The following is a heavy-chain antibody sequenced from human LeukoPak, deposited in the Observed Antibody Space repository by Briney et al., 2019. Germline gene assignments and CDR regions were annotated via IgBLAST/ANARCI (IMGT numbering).Heavy chain of an antibody. CDR3: AKAFCSGGSCGDY. CDR1: GFTFSSYA. D-gene: IGHD2-15*01. Sequence: PGGSLRLSCAASGFTFSSYAVSWVRQAPGKGLEWVSAISGSGGSTYYADSVKGRFTISRDNSKNTLYLQMNSLRAEDTAVYYCAKAFCSGGSCGDYWGQGTLVTVSS. J-gene: IGHJ4*02. V-gene: IGHV3-23*01. CDR2: ISGSGGST.